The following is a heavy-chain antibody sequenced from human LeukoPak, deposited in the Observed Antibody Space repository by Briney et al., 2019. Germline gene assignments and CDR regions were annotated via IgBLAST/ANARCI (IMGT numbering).Heavy chain of an antibody. CDR1: GGSISSYY. D-gene: IGHD3-22*01. J-gene: IGHJ6*02. CDR3: ARGRDSSGYFNYYYYGMDV. Sequence: SETLSLTCTVSGGSISSYYWSWIRQPPRKGPEWIGYLYYSRSTNYNPSLKSRVTISVDTSKNQFSLKLSSVTAADTAVYYCARGRDSSGYFNYYYYGMDVWGQGTTVTVSS. V-gene: IGHV4-59*01. CDR2: LYYSRST.